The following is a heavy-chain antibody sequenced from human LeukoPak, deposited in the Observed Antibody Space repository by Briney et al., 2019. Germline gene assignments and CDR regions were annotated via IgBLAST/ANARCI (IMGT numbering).Heavy chain of an antibody. CDR2: ISSSGSTI. D-gene: IGHD6-13*01. V-gene: IGHV3-48*03. CDR1: GFTFSSYV. CDR3: ASRSSWYDY. J-gene: IGHJ4*02. Sequence: GGSLRLSCAASGFTFSSYVMNWVRQAPGKGVGWVSYISSSGSTIYYADSVTGRFTIYRNNATNSMYMQTNRLRAKDTAVSYCASRSSWYDYWGQGNPVTVSS.